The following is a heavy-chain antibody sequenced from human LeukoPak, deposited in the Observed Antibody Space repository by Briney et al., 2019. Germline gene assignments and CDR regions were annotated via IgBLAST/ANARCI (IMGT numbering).Heavy chain of an antibody. Sequence: SVKVSCKSSGGTFSISAINWVRQAPGQGPEWMGGIIPIYGTANYVQKFQDRVTITADESTSTVYMELSSLRSGDTALYYCATDLAKKYDSTGLDASDVWGQGTMVIVSS. V-gene: IGHV1-69*13. CDR2: IIPIYGTA. D-gene: IGHD3-22*01. J-gene: IGHJ3*01. CDR1: GGTFSISA. CDR3: ATDLAKKYDSTGLDASDV.